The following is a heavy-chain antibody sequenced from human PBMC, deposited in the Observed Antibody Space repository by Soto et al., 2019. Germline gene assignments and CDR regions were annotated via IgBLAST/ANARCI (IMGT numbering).Heavy chain of an antibody. CDR1: GYTFTSYG. D-gene: IGHD1-1*01. CDR3: ARDQDWNKHPGYWFDP. V-gene: IGHV1-18*01. Sequence: EASVKVSCKASGYTFTSYGISWVRQAPGQGLEWMGWISAYNGNTNYAQKLQGRVTMTTDTSTSTAYMELRSLRSDDTAVYYCARDQDWNKHPGYWFDPWGQGTLVTVSS. J-gene: IGHJ5*02. CDR2: ISAYNGNT.